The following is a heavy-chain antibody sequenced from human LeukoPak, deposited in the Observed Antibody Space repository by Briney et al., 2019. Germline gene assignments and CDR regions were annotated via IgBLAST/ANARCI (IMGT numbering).Heavy chain of an antibody. V-gene: IGHV3-66*02. CDR1: GFTVSSNY. CDR2: IYSGGST. Sequence: GGSLRLSCAASGFTVSSNYMSWVRQAPGKGLEWVSVIYSGGSTYYADSVKGQFTISRDNSKNTLYLQMNSLRAEDTAVYYCAREKTGAGLDYWGQGTLVTVSS. J-gene: IGHJ4*02. CDR3: AREKTGAGLDY.